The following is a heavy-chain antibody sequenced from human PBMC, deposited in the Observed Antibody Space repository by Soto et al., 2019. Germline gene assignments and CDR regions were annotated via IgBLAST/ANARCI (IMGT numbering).Heavy chain of an antibody. CDR3: ARGRRLRYFSPYYMDV. J-gene: IGHJ6*03. CDR1: GGSFSGYY. CDR2: INHSGST. V-gene: IGHV4-34*01. D-gene: IGHD3-9*01. Sequence: PSETLSLTCVVYGGSFSGYYWSWIRQPPGKGLEWIGEINHSGSTNYNPSLKSRVTISVDTSKNQFSLKLSSVTAADTAVYYCARGRRLRYFSPYYMDVWGKGTTVTVSS.